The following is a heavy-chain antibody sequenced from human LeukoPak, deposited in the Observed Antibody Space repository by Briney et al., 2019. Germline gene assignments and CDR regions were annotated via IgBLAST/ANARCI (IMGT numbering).Heavy chain of an antibody. CDR3: ARPGSWRSNWFDP. CDR2: INHSGST. Sequence: SETLSLTCAVYGGSFRGYYWSWIRQPPGKGLEWIGEINHSGSTNYNPSLKSRVTISVDTSKNQFSLKLSSVTAADTAVYYCARPGSWRSNWFDPWGQGTLVTVSS. D-gene: IGHD6-13*01. CDR1: GGSFRGYY. J-gene: IGHJ5*02. V-gene: IGHV4-34*01.